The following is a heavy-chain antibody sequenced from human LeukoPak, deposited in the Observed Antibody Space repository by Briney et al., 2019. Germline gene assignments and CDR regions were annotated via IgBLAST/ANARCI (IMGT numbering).Heavy chain of an antibody. CDR1: GFTFSSYE. J-gene: IGHJ4*02. Sequence: PGGSLRLSCAASGFTFSSYEMNWVRQAPGKGLEWVSYISSSGSTIYYADSVKGRFTISRGNAKNSLYLQMNSLRAEDTAVYYCARDKSSGWFFDYWGQGTLVTVSS. CDR3: ARDKSSGWFFDY. CDR2: ISSSGSTI. V-gene: IGHV3-48*03. D-gene: IGHD6-19*01.